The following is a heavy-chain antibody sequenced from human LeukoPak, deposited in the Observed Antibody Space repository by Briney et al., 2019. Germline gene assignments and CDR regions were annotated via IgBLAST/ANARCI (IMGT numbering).Heavy chain of an antibody. V-gene: IGHV4-59*08. CDR2: IYYSGST. Sequence: SETLSLTCTVSGGSISSYYWSWIRQPPGKGLEWIGYIYYSGSTNYNPSLKSRVTISVDTSKNQFSLKLTSVTAAGTAVYYCARHSRQRRRHWFDPWGQGTLVTVSS. CDR3: ARHSRQRRRHWFDP. J-gene: IGHJ5*02. D-gene: IGHD6-25*01. CDR1: GGSISSYY.